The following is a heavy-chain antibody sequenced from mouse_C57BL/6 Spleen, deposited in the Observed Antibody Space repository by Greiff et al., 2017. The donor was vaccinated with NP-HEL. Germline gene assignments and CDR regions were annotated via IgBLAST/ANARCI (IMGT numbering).Heavy chain of an antibody. CDR2: ISNGGGST. Sequence: EVKLMEPGGGLVQPGASLKLSCAASGFTFSDYYMYWVRQTPEKRLEWVAYISNGGGSTYYPDPVKGRFTISRDNATNTPYLQMSRLKSEDTAMEYCARRYDYGAWFAYWGQGTLVTVSA. J-gene: IGHJ3*01. CDR1: GFTFSDYY. CDR3: ARRYDYGAWFAY. V-gene: IGHV5-12*01. D-gene: IGHD2-4*01.